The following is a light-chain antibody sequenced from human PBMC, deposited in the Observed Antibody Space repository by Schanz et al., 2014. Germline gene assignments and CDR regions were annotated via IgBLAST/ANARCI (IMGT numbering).Light chain of an antibody. Sequence: EIVLTQSPGTLSLSPGERATLSCRASQSISSNLAWYQQKPGQAPRLLIYDASNRATGIPARFSGSGSGTDFTLTISSLQAEDVAVYYCQQYYSNLPLTFGGGTKVEIK. V-gene: IGKV3D-15*01. CDR2: DAS. CDR1: QSISSN. CDR3: QQYYSNLPLT. J-gene: IGKJ4*01.